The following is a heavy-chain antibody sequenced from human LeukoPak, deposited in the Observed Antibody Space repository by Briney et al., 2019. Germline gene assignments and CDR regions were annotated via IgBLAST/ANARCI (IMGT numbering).Heavy chain of an antibody. V-gene: IGHV4-34*01. Sequence: PSETLSLTCAVYGGSFSGYYWSWIRQPPGKGLEWIGEINHSGSTNYNASLKSRVSMSVDTSKNQFSLKLSSVTAADTAVFYCARENSGSYREFDYWGQRTLVTVSS. D-gene: IGHD1-26*01. CDR1: GGSFSGYY. CDR2: INHSGST. CDR3: ARENSGSYREFDY. J-gene: IGHJ4*02.